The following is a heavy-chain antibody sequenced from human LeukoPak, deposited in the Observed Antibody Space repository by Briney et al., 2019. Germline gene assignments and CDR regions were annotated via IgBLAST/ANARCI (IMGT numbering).Heavy chain of an antibody. V-gene: IGHV1-46*01. CDR2: INPSGGSP. D-gene: IGHD3-16*02. Sequence: ASVKVSCKASGYTFISYFMHWVRQAPGQGLEWMGIINPSGGSPTYAQNFQGRVTMTRDTSTSTVYMELSSLRSEDTAVYYCARRSNIVTHDYYGMDVWGQGTTVTVSS. CDR3: ARRSNIVTHDYYGMDV. J-gene: IGHJ6*02. CDR1: GYTFISYF.